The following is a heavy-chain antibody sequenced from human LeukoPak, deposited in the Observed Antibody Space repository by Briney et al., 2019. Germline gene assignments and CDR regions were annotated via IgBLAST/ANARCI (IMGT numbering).Heavy chain of an antibody. CDR3: AGRDSARNPWAY. CDR1: GFTFTNFW. J-gene: IGHJ4*02. Sequence: GGSLRLSCAASGFTFTNFWMNWIRRAPGRGLEWVANIRPDGSEQFYVDSVKGRFTISRDNAKNSVYLQMNSLRADDTAVYYCAGRDSARNPWAYWGQGTLVTVST. D-gene: IGHD4-11*01. V-gene: IGHV3-7*01. CDR2: IRPDGSEQ.